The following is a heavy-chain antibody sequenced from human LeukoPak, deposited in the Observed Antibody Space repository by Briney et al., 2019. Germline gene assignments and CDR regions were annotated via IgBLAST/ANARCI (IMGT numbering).Heavy chain of an antibody. J-gene: IGHJ6*03. V-gene: IGHV3-9*03. D-gene: IGHD3-16*01. CDR1: GFIFDDYA. CDR3: AKGGGGRLIYYYYMDV. CDR2: ITWNSDSI. Sequence: GGSLRLSCAASGFIFDDYAMHWVRQAPGKGLEWVSGITWNSDSIDYADSVKGRFTISRDNAKNSLYLQMNSLRAEDMALYYCAKGGGGRLIYYYYMDVWGEGTTVTVSS.